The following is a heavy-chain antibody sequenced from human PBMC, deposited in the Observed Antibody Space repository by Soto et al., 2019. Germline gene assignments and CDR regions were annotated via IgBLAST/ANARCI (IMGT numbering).Heavy chain of an antibody. CDR1: GYTFTDFG. Sequence: HVQLVQSGAEVKKPGASVKVSCKASGYTFTDFGIGWVRQAPGQGLEWVGWIGAFNGNTDYAQKFQGRVTMTADTPTSTASMELRSLRLDDTALDSCVRLGVSFGYRGAYYFDHWGQGTLVTVSS. J-gene: IGHJ4*02. CDR3: VRLGVSFGYRGAYYFDH. CDR2: IGAFNGNT. D-gene: IGHD3-16*01. V-gene: IGHV1-18*01.